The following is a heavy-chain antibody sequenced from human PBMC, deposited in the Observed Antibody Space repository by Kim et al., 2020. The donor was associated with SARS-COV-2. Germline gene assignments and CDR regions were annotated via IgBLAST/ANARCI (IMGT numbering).Heavy chain of an antibody. V-gene: IGHV4-59*01. J-gene: IGHJ4*02. CDR2: VYYNGDS. D-gene: IGHD1-26*01. Sequence: SETLSLTCTVSGASINTYYWSWSRRPPGKGLEWIGYVYYNGDSDYNPSLKSRLTISLDTSKNQFSLKLTSVTAADTAVYYCVRAGKMGGATTFDFWGQG. CDR3: VRAGKMGGATTFDF. CDR1: GASINTYY.